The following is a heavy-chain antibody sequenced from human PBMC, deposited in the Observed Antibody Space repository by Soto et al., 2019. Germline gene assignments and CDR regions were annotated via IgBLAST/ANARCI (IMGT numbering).Heavy chain of an antibody. D-gene: IGHD6-25*01. CDR2: ISYDGSNK. J-gene: IGHJ5*02. Sequence: PGGSLRLSCAASGFTFSSYAMHWVRQAPGKGLEWVAVISYDGSNKYYADSVKGRFTISRDNSKNTLYLQMNSLRAEDTAVYYCARGTTRIATEFDPWGQETLVTVSS. V-gene: IGHV3-30-3*01. CDR1: GFTFSSYA. CDR3: ARGTTRIATEFDP.